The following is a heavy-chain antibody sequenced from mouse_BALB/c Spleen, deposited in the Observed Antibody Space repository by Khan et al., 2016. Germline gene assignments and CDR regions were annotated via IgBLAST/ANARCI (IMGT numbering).Heavy chain of an antibody. CDR1: GFNIKDTY. CDR3: AGSPYDYDVGFAY. J-gene: IGHJ3*01. V-gene: IGHV14-3*02. D-gene: IGHD2-4*01. Sequence: IQLVQSGAELVKPGASVKLSCTASGFNIKDTYMHWVKQRPEQGLEWIGRIDPANGTTKYDPKFQGKATITADTSSNTAYLQLSSLTSEDTAVYYCAGSPYDYDVGFAYWGQGTLVTVSA. CDR2: IDPANGTT.